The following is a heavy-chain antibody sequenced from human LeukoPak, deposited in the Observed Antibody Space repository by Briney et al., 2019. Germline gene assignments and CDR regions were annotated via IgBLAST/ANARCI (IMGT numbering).Heavy chain of an antibody. D-gene: IGHD3-16*01. J-gene: IGHJ6*03. Sequence: TGESLQISCKGSGYSFTSYWIGWVRQMPGKGLEWMGIIYPGDPDTRYSPSFQGQVTISADKSISTAYLQWSSLKASDTAMYYCARLDVFLAVADPRGYMDVWGKGTTVTVSS. V-gene: IGHV5-51*01. CDR2: IYPGDPDT. CDR3: ARLDVFLAVADPRGYMDV. CDR1: GYSFTSYW.